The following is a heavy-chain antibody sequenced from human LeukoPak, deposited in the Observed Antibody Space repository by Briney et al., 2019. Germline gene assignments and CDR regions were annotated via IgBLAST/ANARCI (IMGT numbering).Heavy chain of an antibody. V-gene: IGHV3-11*05. CDR3: ARVRLVVPAATPLDY. J-gene: IGHJ4*02. CDR2: LSSTRSYT. CDR1: GFTFSDYY. D-gene: IGHD2-2*01. Sequence: KPGGSLRLSCAASGFTFSDYYMSWIRQAPGKGLAWVSYLSSTRSYTNHADSVKGRFTISRDNAKNSLYLQMNSLRAEDTAVYYCARVRLVVPAATPLDYWGQGTLVTVSS.